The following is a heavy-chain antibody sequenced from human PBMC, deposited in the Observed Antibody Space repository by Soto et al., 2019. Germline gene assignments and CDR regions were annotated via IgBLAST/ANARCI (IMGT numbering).Heavy chain of an antibody. Sequence: ASVKVSCKASGYTFTSYYMHWVRQAPGQGLEWMGIINPSGGSTSYAQKFQGRVTMTRDTSTSTVYMELSSLRSEDTAVYYCARDVILERPFDAFDIWGQGTMVTVSS. CDR2: INPSGGST. CDR1: GYTFTSYY. D-gene: IGHD1-1*01. J-gene: IGHJ3*02. V-gene: IGHV1-46*03. CDR3: ARDVILERPFDAFDI.